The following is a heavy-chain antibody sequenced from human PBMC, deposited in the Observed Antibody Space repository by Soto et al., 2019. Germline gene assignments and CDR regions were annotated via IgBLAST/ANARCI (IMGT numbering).Heavy chain of an antibody. V-gene: IGHV1-69*01. CDR3: ARGGIVAVPAALSSYDDYTNYRFDS. CDR1: GGSFSDFA. J-gene: IGHJ4*02. Sequence: QVQLAQSGAEVRKPGSSVKVSCRASGGSFSDFAFSWVRQAPGQGLEWMGGIIPMFAATKYAQRFQDRVTITADASTKTGYLALNSLTSDDSAVYYCARGGIVAVPAALSSYDDYTNYRFDSWGQGTLVSVSS. CDR2: IIPMFAAT. D-gene: IGHD2-15*01.